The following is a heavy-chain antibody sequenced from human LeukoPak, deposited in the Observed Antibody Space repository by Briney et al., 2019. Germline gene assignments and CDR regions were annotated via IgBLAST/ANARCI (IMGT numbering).Heavy chain of an antibody. CDR2: INPNSGGT. Sequence: GASVKVSCKASGYTRTGYYMHWVRQTPGQGLEWMGWINPNSGGTNYAQKFQGRVTMTRDTSISTAYMELSRLRSDDTAVYYCARVAIESITMVRPLAYWGQGTLVTVSS. V-gene: IGHV1-2*02. D-gene: IGHD3-10*01. J-gene: IGHJ4*02. CDR1: GYTRTGYY. CDR3: ARVAIESITMVRPLAY.